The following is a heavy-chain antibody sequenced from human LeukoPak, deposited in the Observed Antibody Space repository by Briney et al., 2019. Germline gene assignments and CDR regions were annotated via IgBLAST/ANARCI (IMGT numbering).Heavy chain of an antibody. V-gene: IGHV4-30-2*01. CDR3: AGTMVRGVIRSLDY. CDR1: GGSISSGGYS. D-gene: IGHD3-10*01. J-gene: IGHJ4*02. CDR2: IYHSGST. Sequence: SQTLSLTCAVSGGSISSGGYSWSWIRQPPGQGLEWIGYIYHSGSTYYNPSLKSRVTISVDRPKNQFSLKLSSVTAADTAVYYCAGTMVRGVIRSLDYWGQGTLVTVSS.